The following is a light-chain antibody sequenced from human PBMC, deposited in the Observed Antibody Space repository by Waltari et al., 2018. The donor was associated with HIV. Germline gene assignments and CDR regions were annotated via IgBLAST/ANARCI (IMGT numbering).Light chain of an antibody. J-gene: IGLJ3*02. CDR1: NIGSKS. CDR2: GDS. CDR3: QVWDTSVV. V-gene: IGLV3-9*01. Sequence: SYELRQALSLSVALGQTAKITCGGRNIGSKSVNWYQQRPGLAPVLGIYGDSHRPSGIPERFSGSTSGNTATLTISGAQGADEGDYYCQVWDTSVVFGGGTKLTV.